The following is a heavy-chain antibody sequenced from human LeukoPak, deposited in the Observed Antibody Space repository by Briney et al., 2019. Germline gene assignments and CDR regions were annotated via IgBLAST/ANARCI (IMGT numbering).Heavy chain of an antibody. CDR3: ARAVDRSGGSCYFASDY. D-gene: IGHD2-15*01. CDR2: IKQDGSEK. CDR1: GFTFSSYW. Sequence: GGSLRLSCAASGFTFSSYWMSWVRQAPGKGLEWVANIKQDGSEKYYVDSVKGRFTISRDNAKNSLYLQMNSLRAEDTAVYYCARAVDRSGGSCYFASDYWGQGTLVTVSS. J-gene: IGHJ4*02. V-gene: IGHV3-7*01.